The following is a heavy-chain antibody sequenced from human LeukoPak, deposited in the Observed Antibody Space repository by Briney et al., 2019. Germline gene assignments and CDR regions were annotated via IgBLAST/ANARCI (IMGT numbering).Heavy chain of an antibody. D-gene: IGHD5-24*01. CDR3: ARRATTMSLDY. CDR2: IYYSGNT. J-gene: IGHJ4*02. Sequence: SETLSLTCTVSGGSISSSSYYWGWIRQPPGKGLEWIGNIYYSGNTYYNPSLKSRVTISVDTSKSQFSLKLSSVTAADTAVYYCARRATTMSLDYWGQGTLVIVSP. CDR1: GGSISSSSYY. V-gene: IGHV4-39*01.